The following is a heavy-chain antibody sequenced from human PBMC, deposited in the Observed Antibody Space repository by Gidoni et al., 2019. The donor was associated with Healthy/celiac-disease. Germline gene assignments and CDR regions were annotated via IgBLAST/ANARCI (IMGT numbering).Heavy chain of an antibody. CDR3: ARGSYYYNWFDP. D-gene: IGHD3-10*01. Sequence: EVQLVESGGGLVRPGGSLRHSCAAPQYTCSRYSMNWVRQAPGKGLEWVSYISSSSSTIYYADSVKGRFTISRDNAKNSLYLQMNCLRAEDTAVYYCARGSYYYNWFDPWGQGTLVTVSS. CDR1: QYTCSRYS. V-gene: IGHV3-48*01. J-gene: IGHJ5*02. CDR2: ISSSSSTI.